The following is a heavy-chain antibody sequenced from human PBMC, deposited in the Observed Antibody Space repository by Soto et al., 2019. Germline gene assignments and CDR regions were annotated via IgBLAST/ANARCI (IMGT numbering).Heavy chain of an antibody. J-gene: IGHJ4*02. CDR1: GYTFTSYD. CDR2: MNPNSGNT. D-gene: IGHD2-8*01. V-gene: IGHV1-8*01. CDR3: ARDFSGLDCTNGVCSDFDY. Sequence: ASVKVSCKASGYTFTSYDINWVRQATGQGLEWMGWMNPNSGNTGYAQKFQGRVTMTGNTSISTAYMELSSLRSEDTAVYYCARDFSGLDCTNGVCSDFDYWGQGTLVTVSS.